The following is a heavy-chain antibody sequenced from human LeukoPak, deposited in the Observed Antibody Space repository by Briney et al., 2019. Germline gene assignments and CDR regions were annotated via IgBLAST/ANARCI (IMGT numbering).Heavy chain of an antibody. CDR1: GGSISSGGYY. J-gene: IGHJ5*02. D-gene: IGHD3-3*01. Sequence: PSETLSLTCTVSGGSISSGGYYWSWIRQHPGKGLEWIGYIYYSGSTYYNPSLKSRVTISVDTSKNQFSLKLSSVTAADTAVYYCARDFLSDFWSGYYRNHWFDPWGQGTLVTVSS. CDR3: ARDFLSDFWSGYYRNHWFDP. CDR2: IYYSGST. V-gene: IGHV4-31*03.